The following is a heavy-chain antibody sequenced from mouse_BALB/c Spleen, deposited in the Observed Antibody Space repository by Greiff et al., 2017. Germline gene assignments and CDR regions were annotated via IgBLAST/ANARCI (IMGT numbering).Heavy chain of an antibody. CDR1: GFTFSSYA. CDR3: ARGRGYWYFDV. V-gene: IGHV5-6-5*01. CDR2: ISSGGST. J-gene: IGHJ1*01. Sequence: DVKLVESGGGLVKPGGSLKLSCAASGFTFSSYAMSWVRQTPEKGLEWVASISSGGSTYYPESVKGRFTISRDNARNILYLQMSSLRSEDTAMYYCARGRGYWYFDVWGEGTTVTVSA.